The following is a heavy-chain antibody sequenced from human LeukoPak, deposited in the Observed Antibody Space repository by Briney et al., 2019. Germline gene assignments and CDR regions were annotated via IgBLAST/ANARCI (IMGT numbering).Heavy chain of an antibody. J-gene: IGHJ4*02. CDR2: INVIGDTT. V-gene: IGHV3-23*01. D-gene: IGHD7-27*01. CDR3: ARVSLGTPY. Sequence: GGSLRLSCAASGFTFSNYGLSWVRQAPGKGLEWVSYINVIGDTTYYADPVKGRFTVSRDNSKNTLYLQMNSLRAEDTAVYYCARVSLGTPYWGQGTLVTVSS. CDR1: GFTFSNYG.